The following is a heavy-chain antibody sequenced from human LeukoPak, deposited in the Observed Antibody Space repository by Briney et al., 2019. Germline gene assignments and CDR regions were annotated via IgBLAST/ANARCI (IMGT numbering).Heavy chain of an antibody. D-gene: IGHD2-2*01. J-gene: IGHJ4*02. V-gene: IGHV3-48*04. CDR1: GFTFSSYS. Sequence: GGSLRLSCAASGFTFSSYSMNWVRQAPGKGLEWVSYISSSSSTIYYADSVKGRFTISRDNAKNSLYLQMNSLRAEDTAVYYCAKVPYCSSTSCYLPHFDYWGQGTLVTVSS. CDR3: AKVPYCSSTSCYLPHFDY. CDR2: ISSSSSTI.